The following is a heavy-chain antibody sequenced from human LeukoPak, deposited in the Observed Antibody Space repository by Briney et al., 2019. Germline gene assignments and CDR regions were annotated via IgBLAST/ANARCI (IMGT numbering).Heavy chain of an antibody. CDR1: GGSFSGYY. V-gene: IGHV4-34*01. CDR3: ARGLRGQGQLFDY. Sequence: PSETLSLTCAVYGGSFSGYYWSWIRQPPGKGLEWIGEINHSGSTNYNPSLKSRVTISVDTSKNQFSLKLGSVTGADTAVYYCARGLRGQGQLFDYWGQGTLVTVSS. D-gene: IGHD2-2*01. J-gene: IGHJ4*02. CDR2: INHSGST.